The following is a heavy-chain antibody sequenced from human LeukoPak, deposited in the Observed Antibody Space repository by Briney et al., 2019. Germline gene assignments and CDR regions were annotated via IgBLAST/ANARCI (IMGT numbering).Heavy chain of an antibody. D-gene: IGHD3-10*01. CDR2: INPNSGGT. V-gene: IGHV1-2*02. CDR1: GYTFTGYY. Sequence: GASVKVSCKASGYTFTGYYMHWVRQAPGQGLEWMGWINPNSGGTNYAQKFQGRVTMTRDTSISTAYMELSRLRSDDTAVYYCAVPYGPGSQTWCYFDYWGQGTLVTVSS. J-gene: IGHJ4*02. CDR3: AVPYGPGSQTWCYFDY.